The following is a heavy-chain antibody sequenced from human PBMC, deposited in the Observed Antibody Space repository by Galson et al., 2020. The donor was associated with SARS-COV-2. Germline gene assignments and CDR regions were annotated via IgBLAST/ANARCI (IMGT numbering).Heavy chain of an antibody. CDR2: IYHDGST. V-gene: IGHV4-4*02. D-gene: IGHD4-17*01. CDR1: GASISSSYW. Sequence: SETLSLTCTVSGASISSSYWWSWVRQPPGKGLEWIGEIYHDGSTNSNPSLTSRLTIAIDKSKNQLSLILTSVTAADTAVYYCATEKGGFEGDYAFHRWGQGTLVTVSP. J-gene: IGHJ4*02. CDR3: ATEKGGFEGDYAFHR.